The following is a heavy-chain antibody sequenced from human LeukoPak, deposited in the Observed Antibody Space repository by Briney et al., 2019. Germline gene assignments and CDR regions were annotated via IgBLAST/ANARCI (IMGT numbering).Heavy chain of an antibody. CDR1: GYTFSSYG. D-gene: IGHD5-12*01. V-gene: IGHV1-18*01. J-gene: IGHJ4*02. CDR2: ISDYNGNT. Sequence: ASVKVSCKASGYTFSSYGINWVRQAPGQGLEWMGWISDYNGNTNYARKLQGRVTMTTDTSTSTAYMELRSLRSDDTAVYYCARDDALVATGSFDYWGQGTLVTVSS. CDR3: ARDDALVATGSFDY.